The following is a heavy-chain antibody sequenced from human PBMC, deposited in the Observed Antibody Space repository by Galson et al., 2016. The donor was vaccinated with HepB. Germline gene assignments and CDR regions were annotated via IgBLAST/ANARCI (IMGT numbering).Heavy chain of an antibody. CDR1: GATLGSDA. CDR2: ILPIFGTA. Sequence: SVKVSCKASGATLGSDAISWVRQAPGQGLVWMGGILPIFGTANYAQDFQGRITITADDSTNTIYMEVTTLRSEDTALYYCARHGVEMATMGWFDRWGQGTLVTVSS. D-gene: IGHD5-24*01. CDR3: ARHGVEMATMGWFDR. V-gene: IGHV1-69*13. J-gene: IGHJ5*01.